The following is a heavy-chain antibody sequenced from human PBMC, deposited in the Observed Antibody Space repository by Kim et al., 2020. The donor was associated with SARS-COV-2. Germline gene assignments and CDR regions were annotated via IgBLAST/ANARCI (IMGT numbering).Heavy chain of an antibody. D-gene: IGHD3-10*01. CDR3: VDSGAGY. CDR1: GLTFSDHY. CDR2: IRTKGQSYST. Sequence: GGSLRLSCVVSGLTFSDHYMDWVRQAPGKGLEWLGRIRTKGQSYSTEYAASVKGRFTISRDDSKNSLYLQMNSLKTGDTAVYSCVDSGAGYWGQGTLVT. J-gene: IGHJ4*02. V-gene: IGHV3-72*01.